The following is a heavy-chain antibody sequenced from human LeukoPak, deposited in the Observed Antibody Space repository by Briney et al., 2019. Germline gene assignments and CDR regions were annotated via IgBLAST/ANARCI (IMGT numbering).Heavy chain of an antibody. Sequence: GGSLRLSCAASGFTFSHYEMNWVRQAPGKGLEWVSYIGSGVGNIFYADFVKGRFTISRDNSKNSLYLQMNNLRADDSVFYCCARGDGGDDILTGFYDYWGQGSRVTVFS. J-gene: IGHJ4*02. CDR1: GFTFSHYE. CDR2: IGSGVGNI. CDR3: ARGDGGDDILTGFYDY. D-gene: IGHD3-9*01. V-gene: IGHV3-48*03.